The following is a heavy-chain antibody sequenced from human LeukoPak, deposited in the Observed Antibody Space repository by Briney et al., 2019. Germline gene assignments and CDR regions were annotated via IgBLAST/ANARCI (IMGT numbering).Heavy chain of an antibody. J-gene: IGHJ3*02. CDR3: ARNTYYYGSGSYFPDAFDI. Sequence: SETLSLTCTVSGGSISSYYWSWIRQPPGKGLEWIGYIYYSGSTNYNPSLKSRVTLSVDTSKNQFSLKLSSVTAADTAVYYCARNTYYYGSGSYFPDAFDIWGQGTMVTVSS. D-gene: IGHD3-10*01. V-gene: IGHV4-59*01. CDR2: IYYSGST. CDR1: GGSISSYY.